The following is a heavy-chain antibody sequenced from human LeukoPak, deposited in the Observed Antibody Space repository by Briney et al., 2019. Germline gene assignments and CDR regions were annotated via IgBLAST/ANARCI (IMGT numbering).Heavy chain of an antibody. CDR2: IIPIFGTA. D-gene: IGHD3-22*01. Sequence: ASVKVSCKASGGTFSSYAISWVRQAPGQGLEWMGGIIPIFGTANYGQKFQGRVTITTDESTSTAYMELSSLRSEDTAVYYCARDRIPTFYDSSVGPRVEVWFDPWGQGTLVTVSS. CDR3: ARDRIPTFYDSSVGPRVEVWFDP. J-gene: IGHJ5*02. CDR1: GGTFSSYA. V-gene: IGHV1-69*05.